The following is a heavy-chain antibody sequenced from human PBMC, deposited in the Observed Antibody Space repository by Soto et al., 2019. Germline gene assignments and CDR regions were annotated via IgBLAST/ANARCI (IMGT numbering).Heavy chain of an antibody. CDR3: AKASAPGGTYFPLWF. Sequence: GGSLRLSCAASGFTFCSYGMSWVRQAPGKGLEWVSSISGSGGSTYYADSVKGRFTISRDNSKSTLYLQMNSLRAEDTAVYYCAKASAPGGTYFPLWFWGQGTLVTVSS. V-gene: IGHV3-23*01. J-gene: IGHJ4*02. CDR1: GFTFCSYG. CDR2: ISGSGGST. D-gene: IGHD1-26*01.